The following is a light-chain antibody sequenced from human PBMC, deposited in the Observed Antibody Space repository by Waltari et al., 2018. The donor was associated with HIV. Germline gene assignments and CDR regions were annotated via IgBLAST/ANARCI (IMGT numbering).Light chain of an antibody. V-gene: IGLV1-40*01. CDR1: SSNIGAGYD. CDR3: QSYDISLSGLGV. Sequence: QSVLTQPPSVSGAPGQRVTISCTGSSSNIGAGYDVHWYQQLPVTAPKLLIYDNNNRPSGFPDRFSGSKSGTSASLAITGLQADDEADYYCQSYDISLSGLGVFGGGTKLTVL. CDR2: DNN. J-gene: IGLJ3*02.